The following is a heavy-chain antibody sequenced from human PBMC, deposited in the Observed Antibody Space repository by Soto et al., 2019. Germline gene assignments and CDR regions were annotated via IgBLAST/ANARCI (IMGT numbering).Heavy chain of an antibody. J-gene: IGHJ5*02. Sequence: ASVKVSCKTSGYTFTDYDINWVRQATGQGLGWIGWMNPNSGETGYAQKFQGRVTMTRSASLSTAYLELSSLRSEDTAVYYCARVAVAARPRWYNWFDPWGQGTLVTVSS. V-gene: IGHV1-8*01. CDR1: GYTFTDYD. D-gene: IGHD2-15*01. CDR2: MNPNSGET. CDR3: ARVAVAARPRWYNWFDP.